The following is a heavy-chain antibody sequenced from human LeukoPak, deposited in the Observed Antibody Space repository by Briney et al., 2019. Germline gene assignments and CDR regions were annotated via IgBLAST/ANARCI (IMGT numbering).Heavy chain of an antibody. J-gene: IGHJ6*02. V-gene: IGHV3-23*01. D-gene: IGHD3-10*01. CDR1: GFTFSSYA. Sequence: HPGGSLRLSCAASGFTFSSYAMSWVRQAPGKGLEWVSAISGSGGSTYYADSVKGRFTISRDNSKNTLYLQMNSLRAEDTAVYYCAKYRVPNDYYYYGMDVWGQGTTVTVSS. CDR2: ISGSGGST. CDR3: AKYRVPNDYYYYGMDV.